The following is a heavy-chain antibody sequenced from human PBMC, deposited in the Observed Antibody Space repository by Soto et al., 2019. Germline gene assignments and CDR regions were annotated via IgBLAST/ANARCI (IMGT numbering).Heavy chain of an antibody. CDR1: GFTFSSYG. D-gene: IGHD1-26*01. Sequence: GGSLRLSCAASGFTFSSYGMHWVRQAPGKGLEWVAVISYDGSNKYYADSVKGRFTISRDNSKNTLYLQMNSLRAEDTAVYYCARAGVGATGRSAFDIWGQGTMVTVSS. J-gene: IGHJ3*02. CDR3: ARAGVGATGRSAFDI. V-gene: IGHV3-30*03. CDR2: ISYDGSNK.